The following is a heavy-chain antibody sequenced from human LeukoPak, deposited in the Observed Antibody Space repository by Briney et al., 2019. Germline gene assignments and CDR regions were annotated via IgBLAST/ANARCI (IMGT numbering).Heavy chain of an antibody. CDR3: AKASAMIVVVSKHFDY. D-gene: IGHD3-22*01. CDR1: GFTFSNYA. Sequence: PGGSLRLSCAASGFTFSNYAMYWVRQAPGKGLEWVSAISGSGGSTYYADSVKGRFTISRDNSKNTLYLQMNSLRAEDTAVYYCAKASAMIVVVSKHFDYWGQGTLVTVSS. V-gene: IGHV3-23*01. CDR2: ISGSGGST. J-gene: IGHJ4*02.